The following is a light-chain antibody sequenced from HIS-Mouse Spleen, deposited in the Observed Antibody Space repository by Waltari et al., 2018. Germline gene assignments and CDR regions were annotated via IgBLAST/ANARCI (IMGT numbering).Light chain of an antibody. J-gene: IGLJ2*01. CDR2: QDS. V-gene: IGLV3-1*01. Sequence: SYELTQPPSVSVSPGQTASITCPGDNLGDKYACWYQQKPGQSPVLVIYQDSKRPSGIPERFSGSNSGNTATLTISGLQAEDEADYYCSSYTSSSTHVVFGGGTKLTVL. CDR3: SSYTSSSTHVV. CDR1: NLGDKY.